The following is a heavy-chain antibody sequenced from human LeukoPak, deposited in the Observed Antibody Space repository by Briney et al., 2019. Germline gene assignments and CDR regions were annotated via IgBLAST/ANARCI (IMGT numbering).Heavy chain of an antibody. CDR1: GFTFSSYL. CDR2: INNDGSST. CDR3: ARDKGPYYFDY. J-gene: IGHJ4*02. V-gene: IGHV3-74*01. Sequence: PGGSLRLSCAASGFTFSSYLMHWIRQAPGKGLVWVSRINNDGSSTNYADSVKGRFTISRDNAKNTVYLQMNSLRGEDTAVYYCARDKGPYYFDYWGQGTLLTVSS.